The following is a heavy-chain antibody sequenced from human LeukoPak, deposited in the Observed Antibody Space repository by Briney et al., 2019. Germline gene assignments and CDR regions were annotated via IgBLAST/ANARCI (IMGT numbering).Heavy chain of an antibody. J-gene: IGHJ4*02. D-gene: IGHD5-12*01. V-gene: IGHV3-23*01. Sequence: GGSLRLSCAASVFTFSSYAMSWVRQAPGKGLEWVSSISNSGGRTFYTDSVKGRFTISRDNSKITLYLQMNSLRAEDTAVYYCAKSYNGYESKPDYWGQGTLVTVSS. CDR3: AKSYNGYESKPDY. CDR1: VFTFSSYA. CDR2: ISNSGGRT.